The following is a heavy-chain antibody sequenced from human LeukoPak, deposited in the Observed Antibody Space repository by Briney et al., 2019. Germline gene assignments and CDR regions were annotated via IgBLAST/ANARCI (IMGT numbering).Heavy chain of an antibody. CDR2: ISSGGHDAT. CDR3: AKDGLSYDTSTHIYHVDH. V-gene: IGHV3-23*01. CDR1: AFSLSDYA. J-gene: IGHJ1*01. Sequence: GGSLTLSCPASAFSLSDYAMVWVRPAPRKGLEWVSGISSGGHDATFYADSVKGRLSVSRDNSKNTLYLQMNFLRVEDTALYYCAKDGLSYDTSTHIYHVDHWGQGTLVTVSS. D-gene: IGHD3-22*01.